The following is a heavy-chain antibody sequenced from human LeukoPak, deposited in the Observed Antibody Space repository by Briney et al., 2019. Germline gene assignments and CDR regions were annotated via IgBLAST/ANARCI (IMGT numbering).Heavy chain of an antibody. V-gene: IGHV4-39*01. Sequence: PSETLSLTCVVSGDSISSGGYYWGWIRQPPGKGLEWIGSVHSTGSPYYNPSLMSRLAISVGTSKNQFSLKMTSVTAADTAVYFCARSRERLSGIVEYILKFDFWGQGILVTVSS. D-gene: IGHD2/OR15-2a*01. CDR3: ARSRERLSGIVEYILKFDF. J-gene: IGHJ4*02. CDR2: VHSTGSP. CDR1: GDSISSGGYY.